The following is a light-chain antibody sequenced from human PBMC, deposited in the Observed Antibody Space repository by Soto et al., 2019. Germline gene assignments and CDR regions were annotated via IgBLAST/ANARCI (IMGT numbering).Light chain of an antibody. J-gene: IGKJ3*01. CDR1: QCISNY. Sequence: DIQMTQSPSSLSASEGDRVTITCRASQCISNYLAWYQQKPGKAPQLLIYAAYTLQSGVPSRFSGSGSGTDFTLTISSLQPEDVATYYCQKYGSAPLTFGPGTKVDIK. V-gene: IGKV1-27*01. CDR2: AAY. CDR3: QKYGSAPLT.